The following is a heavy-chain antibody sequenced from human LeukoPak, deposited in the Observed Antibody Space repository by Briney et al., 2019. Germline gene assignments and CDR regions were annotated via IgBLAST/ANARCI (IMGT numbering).Heavy chain of an antibody. V-gene: IGHV3-30-3*01. CDR1: GFTFSSYA. Sequence: GGSLRLSCAASGFTFSSYAMHWVRQAPGKGLEWVAVISYDGSNKYYADSVKGRFTISRDNVKNSLYLQMHSLRIEDTAVYYCATSRVFDYWGQGALVTVSS. CDR2: ISYDGSNK. J-gene: IGHJ4*02. CDR3: ATSRVFDY.